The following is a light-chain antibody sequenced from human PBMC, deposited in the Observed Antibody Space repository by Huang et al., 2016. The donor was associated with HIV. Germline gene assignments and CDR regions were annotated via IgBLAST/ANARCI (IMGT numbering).Light chain of an antibody. CDR1: QGISSY. CDR3: QQLNSYPLT. V-gene: IGKV1-9*01. Sequence: IQLTQSPSSLSASVGGRVTITCRASQGISSYLAWYQQKPGKVPKRLIYAASTLQSGVPSRFSGSGSGTDFTLTISSLQPEDFATYYCQQLNSYPLTFGGGTKVEIK. CDR2: AAS. J-gene: IGKJ4*01.